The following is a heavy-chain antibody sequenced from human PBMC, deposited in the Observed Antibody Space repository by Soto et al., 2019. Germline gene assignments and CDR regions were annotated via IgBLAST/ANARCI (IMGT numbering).Heavy chain of an antibody. V-gene: IGHV4-34*01. CDR2: IHHSGST. D-gene: IGHD3-10*01. J-gene: IGHJ4*02. CDR1: GGSFSGYY. CDR3: ARLVVGLGSIDY. Sequence: QVQLQQWGAGLLKPSETLSLTCAVYGGSFSGYYWYWIRQPPGKGLEWIGEIHHSGSTNYNPSLKSPVTKSVDPSKNPFSLKLSSVTAADTAVYYCARLVVGLGSIDYWGQGTLVTVSS.